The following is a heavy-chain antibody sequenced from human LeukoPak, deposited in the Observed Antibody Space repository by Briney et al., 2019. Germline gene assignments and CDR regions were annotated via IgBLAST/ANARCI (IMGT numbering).Heavy chain of an antibody. CDR1: GGSISSYY. V-gene: IGHV4-59*01. J-gene: IGHJ4*02. CDR2: IYYSGST. Sequence: SETLSLTCTVSGGSISSYYWSWIRQPPGKGLEWIGYIYYSGSTNYNPSLKGRVTISVDTSKNQFSLKLSSVTAADTAVYYCARNRWYYDSSGYQPEGFDYWGQGTLVTVSS. D-gene: IGHD3-22*01. CDR3: ARNRWYYDSSGYQPEGFDY.